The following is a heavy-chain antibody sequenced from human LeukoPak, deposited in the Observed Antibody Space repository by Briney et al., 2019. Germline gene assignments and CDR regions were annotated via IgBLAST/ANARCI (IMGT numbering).Heavy chain of an antibody. J-gene: IGHJ4*02. CDR3: AKGTSYIVY. V-gene: IGHV3-23*01. CDR2: ISSNGGSI. D-gene: IGHD1-26*01. CDR1: GFTFSSYA. Sequence: GGSLRLSCAASGFTFSSYAMSWVRQAPGKGLEWVSTISSNGGSIYYADSVKGRFTISRDNSNNTLYLQMNSLRAEDTAVYYCAKGTSYIVYWGQGTLVTVSS.